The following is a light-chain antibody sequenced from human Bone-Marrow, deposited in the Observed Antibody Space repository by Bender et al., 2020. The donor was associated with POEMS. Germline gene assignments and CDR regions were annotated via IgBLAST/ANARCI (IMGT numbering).Light chain of an antibody. Sequence: SYVLTQPPSVSVAPEKTAKITCGGNNIGGKTVHWYQQKPGQAPVLVIYYDRDRPSGIPERFSGSNSGNTATLTISRVEAGDEADYYCQTWDSVIDHYVFGPGTKVTVL. V-gene: IGLV3-21*04. CDR2: YDR. CDR3: QTWDSVIDHYV. J-gene: IGLJ1*01. CDR1: NIGGKT.